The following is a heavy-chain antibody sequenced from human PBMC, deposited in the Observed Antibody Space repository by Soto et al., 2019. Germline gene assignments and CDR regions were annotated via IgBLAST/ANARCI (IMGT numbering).Heavy chain of an antibody. CDR2: IYTSGST. V-gene: IGHV4-4*07. J-gene: IGHJ5*02. CDR3: ARDLAAYSYGSVGNWFDP. CDR1: GGSISSYY. Sequence: ETLSLTCTVSGGSISSYYWSWIRQPAGKGLEWIGRIYTSGSTNYNPSLKSRVTMSVDTSKNQFSLKLSSVTAADTAVYYCARDLAAYSYGSVGNWFDPWGQGTLVTVSS. D-gene: IGHD5-18*01.